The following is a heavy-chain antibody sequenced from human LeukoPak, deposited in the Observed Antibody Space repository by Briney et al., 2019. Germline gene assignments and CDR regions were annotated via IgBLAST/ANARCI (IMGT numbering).Heavy chain of an antibody. Sequence: AGGSLRLSCAASGFTFSSYDMYWVRQTTGKGLEWVSGIGTSGDTYYPGSVKGRFTILRENAKNSLYLQMNSLRAGDTAVYYCARGLGGHWFDPWGQGTLVTVSS. CDR1: GFTFSSYD. V-gene: IGHV3-13*04. CDR3: ARGLGGHWFDP. D-gene: IGHD3-10*01. CDR2: IGTSGDT. J-gene: IGHJ5*02.